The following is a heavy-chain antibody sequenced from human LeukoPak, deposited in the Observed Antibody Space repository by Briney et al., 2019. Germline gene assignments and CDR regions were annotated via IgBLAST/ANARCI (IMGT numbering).Heavy chain of an antibody. CDR3: ARGEGTLAGRRWPYYFYYYMDV. J-gene: IGHJ6*03. V-gene: IGHV4-34*01. D-gene: IGHD6-19*01. Sequence: PSETLSLTCVVYGGSFSDYYWSWVRQPPGKGLEWIGEINHSGTTKYNPSLKGRLTTSIHTSNNQFSLNLNSVTAADTAVYYCARGEGTLAGRRWPYYFYYYMDVWGKGTTVTISS. CDR1: GGSFSDYY. CDR2: INHSGTT.